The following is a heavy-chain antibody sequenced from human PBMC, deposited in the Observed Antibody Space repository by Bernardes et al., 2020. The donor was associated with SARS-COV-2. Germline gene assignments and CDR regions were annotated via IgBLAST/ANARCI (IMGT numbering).Heavy chain of an antibody. CDR1: GFSFSNYY. CDR3: ARDRGGLDYFDY. V-gene: IGHV3-7*04. CDR2: INQDGREK. J-gene: IGHJ4*02. D-gene: IGHD3-10*01. Sequence: GGSLRLSCGASGFSFSNYYMTWVRQAPGKGLQWVANINQDGREKYYVDSVKGRFTISRDNAKNSLFLQMDSLRAEDTAVYYCARDRGGLDYFDYWGQGTLVAVSS.